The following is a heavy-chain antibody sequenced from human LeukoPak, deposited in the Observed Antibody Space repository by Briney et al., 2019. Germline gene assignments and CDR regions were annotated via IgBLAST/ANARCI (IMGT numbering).Heavy chain of an antibody. CDR3: AKADRGWGVITKD. D-gene: IGHD3-10*01. CDR2: IGGSSDFT. CDR1: GFTFTTYA. V-gene: IGHV3-23*01. J-gene: IGHJ4*02. Sequence: GGSLRLSCAASGFTFTTYAMSWVRQAPGKGLEWVSAIGGSSDFTYYAEYVKGRFTISRDNSKKTLYLQMNSLRAEDTAVYYCAKADRGWGVITKDWGQGTLITVSS.